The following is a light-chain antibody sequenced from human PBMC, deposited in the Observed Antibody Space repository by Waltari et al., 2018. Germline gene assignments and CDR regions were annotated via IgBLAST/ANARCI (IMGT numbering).Light chain of an antibody. J-gene: IGLJ2*01. CDR1: PGHSDLA. V-gene: IGLV4-69*01. CDR3: QTWGSGIVT. CDR2: LNSDGSH. Sequence: QPVLTQSPSASASLGASVKLTCTLSPGHSDLAIAWHQQQPERGPRYLMKLNSDGSHTKGDEIPDRFSGSSSGAERYLIISSLQSEDEAAYYCQTWGSGIVTFGGGTQLTVL.